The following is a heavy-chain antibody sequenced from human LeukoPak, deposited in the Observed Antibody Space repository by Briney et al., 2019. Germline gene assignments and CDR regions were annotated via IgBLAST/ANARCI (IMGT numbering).Heavy chain of an antibody. CDR1: GVTFSSHA. D-gene: IGHD3-3*01. CDR3: ARDPGVVAFHYFDF. V-gene: IGHV3-23*01. CDR2: IGGLGGST. J-gene: IGHJ4*02. Sequence: GGSLRLSCEASGVTFSSHAMAGVRQAPGKGLEGVSAIGGLGGSTYYADSVKGGSTISTDNSKHTVYLEMNSLRAEDTALYYCARDPGVVAFHYFDFWGQGILVTVSS.